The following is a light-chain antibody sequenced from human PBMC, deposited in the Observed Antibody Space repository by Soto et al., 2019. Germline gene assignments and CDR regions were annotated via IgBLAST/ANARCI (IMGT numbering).Light chain of an antibody. J-gene: IGLJ1*01. V-gene: IGLV2-11*01. Sequence: QSVLTQPRSVSGSPGQSVTISCTGTSSDVGGYNYVSWYLQHPGKAPKVMIYDVSKRPSGVPDRFSGSKSGNTASLTISGLQSEDEADYYCCSFAGNYIYVFGTGTKATVL. CDR3: CSFAGNYIYV. CDR1: SSDVGGYNY. CDR2: DVS.